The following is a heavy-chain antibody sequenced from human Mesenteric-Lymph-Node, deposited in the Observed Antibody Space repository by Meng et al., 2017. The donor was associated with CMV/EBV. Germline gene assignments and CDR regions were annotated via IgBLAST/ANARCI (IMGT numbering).Heavy chain of an antibody. CDR1: GFMFGSKS. D-gene: IGHD5-18*01. Sequence: GGSLRLSCAASGFMFGSKSMTWVRQAPGRGLEWVATIMDDRSKTYYVDSVKGRFTISRDNAKNSLSLQMNGLRVEDTAVYYCARLGYGFEFFDIWGQGTMVTVSS. CDR2: IMDDRSKT. V-gene: IGHV3-7*01. J-gene: IGHJ3*02. CDR3: ARLGYGFEFFDI.